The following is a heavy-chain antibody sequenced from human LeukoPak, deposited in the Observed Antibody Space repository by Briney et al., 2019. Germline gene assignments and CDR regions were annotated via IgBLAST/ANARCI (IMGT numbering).Heavy chain of an antibody. CDR2: FDPEDGEA. Sequence: GASVKVSCKVSGYTLTELSMHWARQAPGKGLEWMGGFDPEDGEAIYAQKFQGRVTMTEDTSTDTAYMELSSLRSEDTAVYYCATAPPSYSSGWYGPLPWGQGTLVTVSS. V-gene: IGHV1-24*01. D-gene: IGHD6-19*01. CDR1: GYTLTELS. J-gene: IGHJ5*02. CDR3: ATAPPSYSSGWYGPLP.